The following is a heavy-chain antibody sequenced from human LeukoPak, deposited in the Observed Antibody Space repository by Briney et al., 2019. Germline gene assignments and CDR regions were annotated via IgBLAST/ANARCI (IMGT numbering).Heavy chain of an antibody. Sequence: GASVKVSCKASGYTFFTYGITWVRQAPGQGLEWMGWISAYNGNTDYAQNLQGRVNMTTDTSTSTAYMELRSLRSDDTAVYYCARDVSKGLGERVIDAFDIWGQGTMVAVSS. CDR2: ISAYNGNT. V-gene: IGHV1-18*01. CDR1: GYTFFTYG. CDR3: ARDVSKGLGERVIDAFDI. J-gene: IGHJ3*02. D-gene: IGHD3-10*01.